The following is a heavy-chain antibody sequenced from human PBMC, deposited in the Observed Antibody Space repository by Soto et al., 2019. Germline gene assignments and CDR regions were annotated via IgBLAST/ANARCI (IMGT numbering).Heavy chain of an antibody. CDR1: GGSISRGGYY. Sequence: SETLSLTCSVSGGSISRGGYYWSWIRQHPGKGLEWIGYIYYSGSSYSNPSLKSRVIMSVDTSKNQFSLRLSSLRAEDTAVYYCARDDSTGYSGNEYLPWYYDMDVWGQGTTVTVSS. CDR2: IYYSGSS. V-gene: IGHV4-31*03. CDR3: ARDDSTGYSGNEYLPWYYDMDV. D-gene: IGHD5-12*01. J-gene: IGHJ6*02.